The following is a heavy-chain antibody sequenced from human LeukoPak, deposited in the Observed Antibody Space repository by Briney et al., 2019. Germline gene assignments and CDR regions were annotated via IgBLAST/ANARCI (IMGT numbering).Heavy chain of an antibody. CDR2: ISTSISYI. CDR3: AKELSGSHTAGNY. J-gene: IGHJ4*02. Sequence: GGSLRLSCAASGFTFSSYSLNWVRQAPGKGLEWVSSISTSISYIYYADSVKGRFTISRDNSKNSLYLQMNSLRTEDTALYYCAKELSGSHTAGNYWGQGTLVTVSS. CDR1: GFTFSSYS. V-gene: IGHV3-21*04. D-gene: IGHD1-26*01.